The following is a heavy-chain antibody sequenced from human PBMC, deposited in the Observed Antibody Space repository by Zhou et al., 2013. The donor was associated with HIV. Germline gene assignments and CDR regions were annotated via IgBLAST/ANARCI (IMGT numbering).Heavy chain of an antibody. CDR3: ASLTGAPHYDFWSGSHYMDV. J-gene: IGHJ6*03. V-gene: IGHV1-69*05. Sequence: QVQLVQSGAEVKKPGSSVKVSCKASGGTFSSYAISWVRQAPGQGLEWMGGIIPIFGTANYAQKFQGRVTITTDESTSTAYMELSSLRSEDTAVYYCASLTGAPHYDFWSGSHYMDVWGKGTTVTVSS. CDR1: GGTFSSYA. D-gene: IGHD3-3*01. CDR2: IIPIFGTA.